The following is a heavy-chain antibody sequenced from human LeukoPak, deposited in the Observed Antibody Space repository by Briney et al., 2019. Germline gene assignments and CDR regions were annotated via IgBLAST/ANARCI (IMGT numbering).Heavy chain of an antibody. J-gene: IGHJ4*02. Sequence: GGSLRLSCAASGFTFSSYAMSWVRQAPGKGLEWVSAISGSGGSTYYADSVKGRFTISRDNAKNSLYLQMNSLRAEDTAVYYCARGTYYYDSSGYYYYDYWGQGTLVTVSS. CDR3: ARGTYYYDSSGYYYYDY. CDR1: GFTFSSYA. CDR2: ISGSGGST. V-gene: IGHV3-23*01. D-gene: IGHD3-22*01.